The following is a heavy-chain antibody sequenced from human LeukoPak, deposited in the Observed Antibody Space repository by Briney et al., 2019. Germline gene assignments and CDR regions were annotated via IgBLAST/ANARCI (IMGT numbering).Heavy chain of an antibody. J-gene: IGHJ4*02. CDR1: GFTLSSYA. CDR2: IGGSGGST. D-gene: IGHD1-1*01. V-gene: IGHV3-23*01. CDR3: AKDLPFWNDVPPFDY. Sequence: GGSLRLSCAASGFTLSSYAMRRVGQAPGKGMEWVSAIGGSGGSTYYADSVKGRFTISRDNSKNTLYLQMNSLRAEDTAVYYCAKDLPFWNDVPPFDYWGQGTLVTVSS.